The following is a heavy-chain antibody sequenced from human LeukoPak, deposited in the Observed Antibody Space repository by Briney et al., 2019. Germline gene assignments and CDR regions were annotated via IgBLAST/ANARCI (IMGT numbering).Heavy chain of an antibody. J-gene: IGHJ4*02. Sequence: RGSVKVSCKASEYTFTSYSMNWVRQAPGQGLEWMGWINTKTGNPAYAQGFTGRFVFSLDTSVSTAYLQISSLKVEDTAVYYCAQDTSTDVFNHGGQGTRVSVPS. CDR1: EYTFTSYS. CDR3: AQDTSTDVFNH. V-gene: IGHV7-4-1*02. D-gene: IGHD5-18*01. CDR2: INTKTGNP.